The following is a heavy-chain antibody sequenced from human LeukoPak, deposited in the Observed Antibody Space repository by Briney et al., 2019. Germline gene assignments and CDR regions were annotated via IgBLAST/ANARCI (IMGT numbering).Heavy chain of an antibody. V-gene: IGHV4-39*07. CDR3: ARGYCSSSTCYTPDY. CDR2: IYYSGST. J-gene: IGHJ4*02. Sequence: SSETLSLTCTVSGGSISSSSYYWGWIRQPPGKGLEWIGSIYYSGSTYYNPSLKSRVTISVDTSKNQFSLKLSSVTAADTAVYYCARGYCSSSTCYTPDYWGQGTLVTVSS. D-gene: IGHD2-2*02. CDR1: GGSISSSSYY.